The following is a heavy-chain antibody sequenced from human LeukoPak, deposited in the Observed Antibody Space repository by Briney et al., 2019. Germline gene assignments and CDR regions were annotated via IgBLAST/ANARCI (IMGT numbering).Heavy chain of an antibody. CDR2: IIPILGIA. CDR1: GGTFSSYA. CDR3: ARDSDSSGWYPYYFDY. J-gene: IGHJ4*02. V-gene: IGHV1-69*04. Sequence: ASAKVSCKASGGTFSSYAISWVRQAPGQGLEWMGRIIPILGIANYAQKFQGRVTITADKSTSTAYMELSSLRSEDTAVYYCARDSDSSGWYPYYFDYWGQGTLVTVSS. D-gene: IGHD6-19*01.